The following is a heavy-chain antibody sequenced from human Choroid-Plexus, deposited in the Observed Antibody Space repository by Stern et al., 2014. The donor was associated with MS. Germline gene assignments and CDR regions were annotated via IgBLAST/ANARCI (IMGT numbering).Heavy chain of an antibody. D-gene: IGHD5-12*01. V-gene: IGHV1-24*01. CDR1: GDTLSESS. J-gene: IGHJ4*02. CDR2: VDPEDGET. Sequence: VQLVESGADVKKPGASVKVSCKVSGDTLSESSIHWVRQAPGQGLEWLGGVDPEDGETIYAEKFQGRVTMTEDTSTDTAYMELSSLRSEDTAVYYCATDSGNDFDNWGQGTLVTVSS. CDR3: ATDSGNDFDN.